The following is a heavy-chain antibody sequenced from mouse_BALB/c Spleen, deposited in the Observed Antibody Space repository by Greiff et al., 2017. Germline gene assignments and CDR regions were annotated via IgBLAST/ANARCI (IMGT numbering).Heavy chain of an antibody. D-gene: IGHD1-1*01. CDR3: ARDYGSSYDAMDY. V-gene: IGHV1-20*02. CDR1: GYSFTGYF. Sequence: VHVKQSGPELVKPGASVKISCKASGYSFTGYFMNWVMQSHGKSLEWIGRINPYNGDTFYNQKFKGKATLTVDKSSSTAHMELRSLASEDSAVYYCARDYGSSYDAMDYWGQGTSVTVSS. J-gene: IGHJ4*01. CDR2: INPYNGDT.